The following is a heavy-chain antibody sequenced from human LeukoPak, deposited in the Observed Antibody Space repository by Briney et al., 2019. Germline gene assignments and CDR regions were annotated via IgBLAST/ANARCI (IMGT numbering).Heavy chain of an antibody. CDR2: IYTSGST. J-gene: IGHJ4*02. D-gene: IGHD4-17*01. V-gene: IGHV4-61*02. CDR1: GGSISSGSYY. CDR3: ARAPLSSRGTTGYDY. Sequence: KPSQTLSLTCTVSGGSISSGSYYWSWIRQPAGKGLEWIGRIYTSGSTNYNPSLKSRVTISVDTSKNQFSLKLSSVTAADTAVYYCARAPLSSRGTTGYDYWGQGTLVTVSS.